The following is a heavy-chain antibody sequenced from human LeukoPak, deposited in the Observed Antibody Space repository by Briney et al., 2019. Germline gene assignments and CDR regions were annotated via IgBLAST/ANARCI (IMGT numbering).Heavy chain of an antibody. CDR3: ARDTLPGEMATTLDY. CDR1: GFTFSSYG. Sequence: GRSLRLSRAASGFTFSSYGLRWVRQAPGKGLECVAVIWYDGSNKYYADSVKGRFTISRDNSKNTLYLQMNSLRAEDTAVYYCARDTLPGEMATTLDYWGQGTLVTVSS. CDR2: IWYDGSNK. J-gene: IGHJ4*02. V-gene: IGHV3-33*01. D-gene: IGHD5-24*01.